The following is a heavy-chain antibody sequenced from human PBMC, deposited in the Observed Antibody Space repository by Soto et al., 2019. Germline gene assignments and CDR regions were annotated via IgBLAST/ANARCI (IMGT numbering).Heavy chain of an antibody. J-gene: IGHJ4*02. CDR1: GGSFSGYY. CDR2: INHSGST. CDR3: ARGVGFHTVTYDY. D-gene: IGHD4-17*01. V-gene: IGHV4-34*01. Sequence: SEPLSLTCAVYGGSFSGYYWSWIRQPPGKGLEWIGEINHSGSTNYNPSLKSRVTISVDTSKNQFSLKLSSVTAADTAVHYCARGVGFHTVTYDYWGQGTLVTV.